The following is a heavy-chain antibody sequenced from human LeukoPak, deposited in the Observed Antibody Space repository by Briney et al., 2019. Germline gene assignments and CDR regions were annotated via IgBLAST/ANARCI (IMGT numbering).Heavy chain of an antibody. J-gene: IGHJ4*02. CDR2: VSYSGST. Sequence: PSETLSLTCTVSGGSIRSYYWSWVRQPPGKGLEWIGYVSYSGSTDYNPSLKSRVIISIDTSKNQFSLKLSSVTAADTAVYYCARREGAPYYFDYWGQGALVTVSS. D-gene: IGHD1-26*01. CDR1: GGSIRSYY. V-gene: IGHV4-59*12. CDR3: ARREGAPYYFDY.